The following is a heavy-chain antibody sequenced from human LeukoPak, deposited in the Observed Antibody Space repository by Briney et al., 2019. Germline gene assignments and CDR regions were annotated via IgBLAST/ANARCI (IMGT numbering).Heavy chain of an antibody. D-gene: IGHD3-16*01. J-gene: IGHJ4*02. Sequence: PSETLSLTCTVSVGSISSYYLSWIRQPPGKELEWIGYIYYSGITNYNPSLKTRVTISVDTSKNQFSLELSSVTGAETAVYYCARWGSITTARFDYWGQGTLVTVSS. CDR3: ARWGSITTARFDY. V-gene: IGHV4-59*01. CDR2: IYYSGIT. CDR1: VGSISSYY.